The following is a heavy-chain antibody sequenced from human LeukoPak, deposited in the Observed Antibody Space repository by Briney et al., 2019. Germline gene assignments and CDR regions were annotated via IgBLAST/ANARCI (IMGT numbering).Heavy chain of an antibody. CDR1: GFTFSSYA. CDR2: ISGSGGST. Sequence: GGSLRLSCAASGFTFSSYAMSWVRQAPGKGLEWVSAISGSGGSTYYADSVKGRFTISRDNSKNTPYLQMNSLRAEDTAVYYCAKGQAELLSLYYYYGMDVWGQGTTVTVSS. V-gene: IGHV3-23*01. D-gene: IGHD1-26*01. CDR3: AKGQAELLSLYYYYGMDV. J-gene: IGHJ6*02.